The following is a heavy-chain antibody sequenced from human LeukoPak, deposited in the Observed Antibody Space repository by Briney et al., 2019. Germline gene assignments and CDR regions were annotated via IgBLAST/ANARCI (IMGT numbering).Heavy chain of an antibody. CDR1: GYTFTGYH. Sequence: ASVKVSCKASGYTFTGYHIHWVRQAPGQGLEWMGRINPYSGDTNYAQKLQGRVTMTTDTSTSTAYMELRSLRSDDTAVYYCARTRQWNAFDIWGQGTMVTVSS. V-gene: IGHV1-18*04. CDR3: ARTRQWNAFDI. D-gene: IGHD6-19*01. CDR2: INPYSGDT. J-gene: IGHJ3*02.